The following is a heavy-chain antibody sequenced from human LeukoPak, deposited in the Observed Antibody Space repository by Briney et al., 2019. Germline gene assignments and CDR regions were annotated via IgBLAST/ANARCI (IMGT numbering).Heavy chain of an antibody. D-gene: IGHD6-19*01. CDR3: ARVFGYSSGWYRGNAFDI. J-gene: IGHJ3*02. Sequence: PGGSLRLSCAASGFTFSSYTMNWVRQAPGKGLEWVSSISSSSSYIYYADSVKGRFTISRDNAKNSLYLQMNSLRAEDTAVYYCARVFGYSSGWYRGNAFDIWGQGTMVTVSS. CDR2: ISSSSSYI. CDR1: GFTFSSYT. V-gene: IGHV3-21*01.